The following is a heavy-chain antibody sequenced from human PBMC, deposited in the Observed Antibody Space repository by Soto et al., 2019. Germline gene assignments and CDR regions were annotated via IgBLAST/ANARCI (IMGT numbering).Heavy chain of an antibody. CDR2: IYWNDDK. Sequence: QITLKESGPTLVKPTQTLTLTCTFSGFSLSTSGVSVGWIRQPPGKALEWLALIYWNDDKHYRPSLKSKLTITKDTSKNQVVLTMTKMDPVDTATYYWAQRQLVSAFDVWGQGTMVTVSS. D-gene: IGHD6-13*01. CDR3: AQRQLVSAFDV. V-gene: IGHV2-5*01. CDR1: GFSLSTSGVS. J-gene: IGHJ3*01.